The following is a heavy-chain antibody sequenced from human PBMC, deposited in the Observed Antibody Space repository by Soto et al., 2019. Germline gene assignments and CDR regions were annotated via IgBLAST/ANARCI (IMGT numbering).Heavy chain of an antibody. D-gene: IGHD6-19*01. CDR1: GFTFISYA. CDR3: AKDHSSGWIYYFDY. J-gene: IGHJ4*02. V-gene: IGHV3-23*01. Sequence: GGSLRLSCAASGFTFISYAMSWVRQAPGKGLEWVSAISGSGGSTYYADSVKGRFTISRDNSKNTLYLQMNSLRAEDTAVYYCAKDHSSGWIYYFDYWGQGTLVTVSS. CDR2: ISGSGGST.